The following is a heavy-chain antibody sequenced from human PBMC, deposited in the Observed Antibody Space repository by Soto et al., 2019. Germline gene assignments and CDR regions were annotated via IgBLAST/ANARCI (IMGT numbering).Heavy chain of an antibody. CDR2: VHYSGRT. CDR1: GGSFSKSSYY. J-gene: IGHJ4*02. CDR3: ARVSTPQKFDY. V-gene: IGHV4-39*01. D-gene: IGHD4-4*01. Sequence: SSETLSLTCTVSGGSFSKSSYYWGWIRQPPGKGLEWIGNVHYSGRTYYNPSLKSRVTISVDTSTNQFSLKLTSVTAADTAVYYCARVSTPQKFDYWGQGTLVTVSS.